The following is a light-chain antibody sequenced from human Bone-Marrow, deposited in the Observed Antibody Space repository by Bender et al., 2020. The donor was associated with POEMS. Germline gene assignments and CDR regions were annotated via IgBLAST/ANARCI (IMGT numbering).Light chain of an antibody. CDR3: SSYTRTSIYVV. Sequence: QSALTQPRSVSGSPGQSVTISCAGTSSYFVPYYYVSWYLHHPGEAPKLVIYDSTKRPSGVPDRFSGSKSDNTASLTLSGLQAEDEAHYFCSSYTRTSIYVVFGGGTKLTVL. J-gene: IGLJ2*01. CDR1: SSYFVPYYY. CDR2: DST. V-gene: IGLV2-11*01.